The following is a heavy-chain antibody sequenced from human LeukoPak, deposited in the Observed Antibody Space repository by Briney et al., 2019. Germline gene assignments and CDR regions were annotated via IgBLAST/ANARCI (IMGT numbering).Heavy chain of an antibody. J-gene: IGHJ4*02. CDR2: LKQDGSEK. CDR1: GFIFSNYW. D-gene: IGHD5-18*01. V-gene: IGHV3-7*03. CDR3: ARLSGYSYGYGDY. Sequence: GGSLRLSCTASGFIFSNYWMNWVRQAPGKGLEWVASLKQDGSEKYYVDSLKGRFTISRDNAKNSLYLQMNSLRAEDTALYYCARLSGYSYGYGDYWGQGTLVTVSS.